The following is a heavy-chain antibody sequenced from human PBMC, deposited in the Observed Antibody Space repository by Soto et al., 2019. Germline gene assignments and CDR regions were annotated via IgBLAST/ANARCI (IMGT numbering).Heavy chain of an antibody. J-gene: IGHJ6*03. D-gene: IGHD5-12*01. V-gene: IGHV1-8*01. CDR2: MNPNSGNT. CDR1: GYTFTSYD. CDR3: ARGCEGYSGYDSRGYYYYMDV. Sequence: ASVKVSCKASGYTFTSYDINWVRQATGQGLEWMGWMNPNSGNTGYAQKFQGRVTMTRNTSISTAYMELSSLRSEDTAVYYCARGCEGYSGYDSRGYYYYMDVWGKGTTVTVSS.